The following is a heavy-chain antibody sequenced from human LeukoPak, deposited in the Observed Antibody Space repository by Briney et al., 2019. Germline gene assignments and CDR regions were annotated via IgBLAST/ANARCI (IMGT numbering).Heavy chain of an antibody. J-gene: IGHJ5*02. CDR1: GFTFSGSA. CDR3: TRTRYFDWMNWFDP. Sequence: GGSLRLSCAASGFTFSGSAMHWVRQASGKGLEWVGRIRSKANSYATAYAASVKGRFTISRDGSKNTAYLQMNSLKTEDTAVYYCTRTRYFDWMNWFDPWGQGTLVTVSS. CDR2: IRSKANSYAT. D-gene: IGHD3-9*01. V-gene: IGHV3-73*01.